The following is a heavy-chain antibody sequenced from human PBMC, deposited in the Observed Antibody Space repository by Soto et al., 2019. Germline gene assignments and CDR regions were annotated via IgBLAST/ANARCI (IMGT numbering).Heavy chain of an antibody. J-gene: IGHJ4*02. CDR1: GFTFSSYA. CDR2: ISGSGGST. D-gene: IGHD1-20*01. Sequence: PGGSLRLSCAASGFTFSSYAMSWVRQAPGKGLEWVSAISGSGGSTYYADSVKGRFTISRDNSKNTLYLQMNSPRAEDTAVYYCAKDMDLGITGTLGFDYWGQGTLVTVSS. V-gene: IGHV3-23*01. CDR3: AKDMDLGITGTLGFDY.